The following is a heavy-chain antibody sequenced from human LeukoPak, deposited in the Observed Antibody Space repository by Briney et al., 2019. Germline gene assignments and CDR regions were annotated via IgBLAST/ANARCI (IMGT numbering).Heavy chain of an antibody. J-gene: IGHJ6*02. D-gene: IGHD2-2*01. CDR2: ISYDGSNK. Sequence: GGSLRLSCAASGFTLSSYGMHWVRQAPGKGLEWVAVISYDGSNKYYADSVKGRFTISRDNSKNTLYLQMNSLRAEDTAVYYCAKVMAPAAYYYYYGMDVWGQGTTVTVSS. CDR3: AKVMAPAAYYYYYGMDV. CDR1: GFTLSSYG. V-gene: IGHV3-30*18.